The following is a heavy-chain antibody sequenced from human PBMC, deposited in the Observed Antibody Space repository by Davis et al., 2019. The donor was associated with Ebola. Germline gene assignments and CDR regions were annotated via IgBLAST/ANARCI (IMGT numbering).Heavy chain of an antibody. V-gene: IGHV1-3*01. CDR3: ARLRYLSGMDV. J-gene: IGHJ6*02. CDR1: VYTFTSYA. Sequence: ASVTDSLLATVYTFTSYAMHWVRQAPGQRLAWMGCINAGNGNTKYSQKFQGRVTITRDTSASTAYMELSSLRSEDTAVYYCARLRYLSGMDVWGQGTTVTVSS. CDR2: INAGNGNT. D-gene: IGHD3-9*01.